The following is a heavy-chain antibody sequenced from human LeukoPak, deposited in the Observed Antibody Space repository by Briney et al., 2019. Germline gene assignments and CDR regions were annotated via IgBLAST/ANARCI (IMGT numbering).Heavy chain of an antibody. J-gene: IGHJ5*02. D-gene: IGHD2-2*03. CDR2: IYPGDSDT. CDR1: GYSFTSYW. V-gene: IGHV5-51*01. CDR3: ARSLLDIVVVPAAAYNWFDP. Sequence: GESLKISCKGSGYSFTSYWIGWVRQMPGKGLEWMGIIYPGDSDTRYSPSFQGQVTISADKSISTAYLQWSSLKASDTAMYYCARSLLDIVVVPAAAYNWFDPWGQGTRSPSPQ.